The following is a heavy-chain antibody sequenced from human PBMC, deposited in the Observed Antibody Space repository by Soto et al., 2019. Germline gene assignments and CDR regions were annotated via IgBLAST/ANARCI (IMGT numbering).Heavy chain of an antibody. V-gene: IGHV3-23*01. Sequence: GGSLRLSCAASGFTFNNYAMNWVRQAPGMGLEWVATISNTGGGTYYADSVKGRFTISRDNSKNTLYLQMGSLRVEDTAVYYCAKDRLAGNFDYWGQGTQVTVS. J-gene: IGHJ4*02. CDR1: GFTFNNYA. CDR2: ISNTGGGT. CDR3: AKDRLAGNFDY.